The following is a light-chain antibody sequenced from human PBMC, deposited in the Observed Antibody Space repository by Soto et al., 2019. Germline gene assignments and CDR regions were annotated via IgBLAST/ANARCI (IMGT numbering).Light chain of an antibody. J-gene: IGLJ2*01. CDR3: ASWDDSLNGVL. CDR2: TNK. V-gene: IGLV1-44*01. CDR1: SFNVGSNT. Sequence: QSVLTQPPSASGTPGQRVTISCSGSSFNVGSNTVNWYQQLPGTAPKLLIYTNKQRPSGVPDRFSGSKSGTSASLAISGLQSEDEADYYCASWDDSLNGVLFGGGTKVTVL.